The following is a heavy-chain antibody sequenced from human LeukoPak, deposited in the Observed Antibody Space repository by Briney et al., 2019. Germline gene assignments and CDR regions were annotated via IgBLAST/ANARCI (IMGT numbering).Heavy chain of an antibody. J-gene: IGHJ4*02. CDR1: GFTFSSYT. CDR3: AKDGGLWVSAHWGDS. D-gene: IGHD7-27*01. V-gene: IGHV3-23*01. Sequence: GGSLRLSCAASGFTFSSYTMSWVRQAPGKGLEWVSTITTSDGNTYCADSVKGRFTVSRDNSKNTLYLQMNSLRAEDTAVYYCAKDGGLWVSAHWGDSWGRGTLVTVSS. CDR2: ITTSDGNT.